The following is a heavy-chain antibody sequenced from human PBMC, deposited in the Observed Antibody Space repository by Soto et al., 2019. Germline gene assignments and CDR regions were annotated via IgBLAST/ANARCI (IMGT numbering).Heavy chain of an antibody. CDR3: AIEVKDSSSSAVDV. CDR1: GFTFIDYY. J-gene: IGHJ6*04. Sequence: QVQLVESGGCLVKPGGSLRLSCAASGFTFIDYYMSWFRQAPWKGLEWVSKISSSGSTIYYADSVKGRFTISRDNPKNSLYRQMNSLTAEDAAVYYCAIEVKDSSSSAVDVWGKGTTVTVAS. V-gene: IGHV3-11*01. CDR2: ISSSGSTI. D-gene: IGHD6-6*01.